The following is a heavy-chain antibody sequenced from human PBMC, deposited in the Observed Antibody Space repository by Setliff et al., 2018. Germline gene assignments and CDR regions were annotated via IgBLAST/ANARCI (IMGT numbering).Heavy chain of an antibody. CDR2: VNPGGGSS. V-gene: IGHV1-46*01. D-gene: IGHD6-13*01. J-gene: IGHJ4*02. CDR3: ARAGLAAAGRKGVFDH. CDR1: GYTFTSYY. Sequence: ASVKVSCKASGYTFTSYYMHWVRQAPGQGLEWMGMVNPGGGSSTSTQRLQGRVTMTRDTSTNTAYMELNSLTSNDTAVYYCARAGLAAAGRKGVFDHWGQGTLVTVSS.